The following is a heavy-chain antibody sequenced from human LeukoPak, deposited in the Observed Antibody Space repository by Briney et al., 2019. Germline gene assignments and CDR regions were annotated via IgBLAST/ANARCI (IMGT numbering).Heavy chain of an antibody. CDR3: ARSGYCSSTSCYRWFDP. D-gene: IGHD2-2*01. CDR2: ISSSSSYT. Sequence: GGSLRLSCAASGFTFSDYYMSWIRQAPGKGLEWVSYISSSSSYTNYADSVKGRFTISRDNAKNSLYLQMNSLRAEDTAVYYCARSGYCSSTSCYRWFDPWGQGTLVTVFS. V-gene: IGHV3-11*06. J-gene: IGHJ5*02. CDR1: GFTFSDYY.